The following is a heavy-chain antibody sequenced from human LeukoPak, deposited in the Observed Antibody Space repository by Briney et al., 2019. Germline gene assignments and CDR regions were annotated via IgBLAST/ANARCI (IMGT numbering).Heavy chain of an antibody. J-gene: IGHJ4*02. Sequence: GGSLRLSCTGSGFTFGDYAMSWFRQAPGKGLEWVGFIRSKAYGGTTEYAASVKGRFTISRDDSKSIAYLQMNSLKTEDTAVYYCTRGSIQLWLLFFDYWGQGTLVTVSS. CDR2: IRSKAYGGTT. CDR3: TRGSIQLWLLFFDY. CDR1: GFTFGDYA. V-gene: IGHV3-49*03. D-gene: IGHD5-18*01.